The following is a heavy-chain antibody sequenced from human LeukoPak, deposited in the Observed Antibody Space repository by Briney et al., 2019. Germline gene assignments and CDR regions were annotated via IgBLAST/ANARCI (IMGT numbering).Heavy chain of an antibody. CDR3: AREGSGRTAYNDGLDV. CDR2: IRSGGST. CDR1: GFTVSSSY. D-gene: IGHD3-10*01. J-gene: IGHJ3*01. Sequence: GGSLRLACAASGFTVSSSYMTWVRPAPGKGLEWVSVIRSGGSTVYAHSVKGRFTMSRDNSKNTLYLQLNGLIAEDTAVYYCAREGSGRTAYNDGLDVWGQGTMVTVSS. V-gene: IGHV3-53*01.